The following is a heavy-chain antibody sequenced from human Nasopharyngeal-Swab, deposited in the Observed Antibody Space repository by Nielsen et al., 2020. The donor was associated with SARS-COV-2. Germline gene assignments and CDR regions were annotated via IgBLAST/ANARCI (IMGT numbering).Heavy chain of an antibody. Sequence: SLKISCAASGFTFSDYYMSWIRQAPGKGLEWVSYISSSGSTIYYADSVKGRFTISRDNAKNTLYLQMNSLRAEDTAVYYCARGRYYDYVWGSYGLDYWGQGTLVTVSS. D-gene: IGHD3-16*01. CDR1: GFTFSDYY. V-gene: IGHV3-11*04. J-gene: IGHJ4*02. CDR3: ARGRYYDYVWGSYGLDY. CDR2: ISSSGSTI.